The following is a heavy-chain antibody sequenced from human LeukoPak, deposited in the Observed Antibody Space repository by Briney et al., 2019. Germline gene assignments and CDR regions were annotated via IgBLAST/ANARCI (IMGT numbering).Heavy chain of an antibody. D-gene: IGHD3-10*01. V-gene: IGHV3-21*01. CDR3: ARDFSLWFAFDY. CDR2: ISSSSSYI. CDR1: GFTFSSYS. J-gene: IGHJ4*02. Sequence: GGSLRLSCAASGFTFSSYSMNWVRQAPGKGLEWVSSISSSSSYIYYADSVKGRFTISRDNAKNSLYLQMNSLRAEDTAAYYCARDFSLWFAFDYWGQGTLVTVSS.